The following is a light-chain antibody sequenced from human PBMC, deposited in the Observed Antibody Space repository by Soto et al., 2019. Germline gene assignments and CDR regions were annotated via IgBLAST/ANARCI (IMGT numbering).Light chain of an antibody. V-gene: IGKV1-39*01. CDR1: QGIGTY. J-gene: IGKJ1*01. CDR3: QQSYSTLRT. Sequence: IQLTHSPSSLSASVGDSVTFTCRASQGIGTYLNWYQQKPGKAPKLLIYAASSLETGVPSRFSGSGSGTDFTLTISSLQPEDFAGYYCQQSYSTLRTFGQGTKV. CDR2: AAS.